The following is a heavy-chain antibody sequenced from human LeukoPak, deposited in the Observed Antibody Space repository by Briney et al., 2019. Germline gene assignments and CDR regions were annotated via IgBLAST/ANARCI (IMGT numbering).Heavy chain of an antibody. V-gene: IGHV1-2*02. CDR3: AREPDYDILTGHANDY. Sequence: GASVKVSCKASGYTFTGYYMHWVRQAPGQGLEWMGWINPNSGGTNYAQKFQGRVTMTRDTSICTAYMELSRLRSDDTAVYYCAREPDYDILTGHANDYWGQGTLVTVSS. CDR2: INPNSGGT. J-gene: IGHJ4*02. CDR1: GYTFTGYY. D-gene: IGHD3-9*01.